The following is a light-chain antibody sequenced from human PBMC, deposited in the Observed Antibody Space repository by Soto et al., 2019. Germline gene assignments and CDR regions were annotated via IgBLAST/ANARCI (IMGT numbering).Light chain of an antibody. V-gene: IGKV3-11*01. CDR2: DAS. Sequence: EVVLTQSPAILSLSPGERATLSCRASQGVSSFLAWYQQKPGQAPRLLIYDASIRATGIPARFSGSGSGTDFTLTISSLEPEYFGVYYCPQRRNCPPITFGNGTRLAI. CDR3: PQRRNCPPIT. CDR1: QGVSSF. J-gene: IGKJ5*01.